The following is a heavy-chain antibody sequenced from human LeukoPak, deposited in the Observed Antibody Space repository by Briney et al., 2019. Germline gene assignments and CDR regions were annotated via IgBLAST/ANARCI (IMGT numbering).Heavy chain of an antibody. V-gene: IGHV4-4*02. CDR2: IYHSGST. J-gene: IGHJ6*02. D-gene: IGHD3-3*01. CDR1: GGSISSSNW. CDR3: ARVNGYYDFWSGSSTPNYYYYGMDV. Sequence: SGTLSLTCAVSGGSISSSNWWSWVRQPPGKGLEWIGEIYHSGSTNYNPSLKSRVTISVDKSKNQFSLKLSSVTAADTAVYYCARVNGYYDFWSGSSTPNYYYYGMDVWGQGTTVTVSS.